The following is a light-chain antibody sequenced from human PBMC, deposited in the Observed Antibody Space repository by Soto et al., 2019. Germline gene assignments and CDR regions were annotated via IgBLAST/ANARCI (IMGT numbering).Light chain of an antibody. CDR2: SNN. Sequence: QSVLTQPPSASGTPGQRVTISCSGSSSNIGSNTVNWYQQLPGTAPKLLTYSNNQRPSGVPDRFSGSKSGTSASLAISGLQSEDEADYYCAAWDASLKNAIFGGGTKVTVL. CDR3: AAWDASLKNAI. J-gene: IGLJ2*01. CDR1: SSNIGSNT. V-gene: IGLV1-44*01.